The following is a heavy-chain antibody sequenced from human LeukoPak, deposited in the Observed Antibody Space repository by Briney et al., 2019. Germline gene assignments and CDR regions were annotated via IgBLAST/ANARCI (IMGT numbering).Heavy chain of an antibody. CDR3: TTGLGRDSSNY. CDR1: GFTFSNAW. V-gene: IGHV3-15*01. J-gene: IGHJ4*02. CDR2: IKSKTDGGTT. Sequence: GRSLRLSCAASGFTFSNAWMSWVRQAPGKGLEWVGRIKSKTDGGTTDYAAPVKGRFTISRDDSKNTLYLQMNSLKTEDTAVYYCTTGLGRDSSNYWGQGTLVTVSS. D-gene: IGHD2-21*01.